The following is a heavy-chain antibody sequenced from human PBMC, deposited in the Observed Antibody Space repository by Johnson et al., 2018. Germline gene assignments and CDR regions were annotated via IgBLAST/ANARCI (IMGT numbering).Heavy chain of an antibody. CDR3: AKGGMVVTNIQYLQH. J-gene: IGHJ1*01. CDR2: MSYDGSEK. Sequence: QVQLVESGGGVVQPGRSLRLSCAASGFTFSTYGMHWVRQAPGKGLEWVAVMSYDGSEKYYADSVKGRFTISRDNSKNTLYLQLNSLRADDTAVYYCAKGGMVVTNIQYLQHWGQGTLVTVSS. CDR1: GFTFSTYG. D-gene: IGHD2-21*02. V-gene: IGHV3-30*18.